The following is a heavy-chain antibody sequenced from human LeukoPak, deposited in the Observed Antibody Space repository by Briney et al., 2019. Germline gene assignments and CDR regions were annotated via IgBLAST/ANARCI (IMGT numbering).Heavy chain of an antibody. J-gene: IGHJ4*02. CDR1: GGTFSSYA. D-gene: IGHD3-22*01. CDR2: IIPIFGTA. V-gene: IGHV1-69*01. Sequence: SVKVSCKASGGTFSSYAISWVRQAPGQGLEWMGGIIPIFGTANYAQKFQGRVTITADESTSTAYMELSSLRSEDTAVYYCARVSYDSSGSAGGYFDYWGQGTLVTVSS. CDR3: ARVSYDSSGSAGGYFDY.